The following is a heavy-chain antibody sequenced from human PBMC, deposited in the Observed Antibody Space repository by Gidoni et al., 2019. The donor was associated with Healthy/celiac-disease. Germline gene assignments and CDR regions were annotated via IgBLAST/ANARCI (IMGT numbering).Heavy chain of an antibody. J-gene: IGHJ3*02. Sequence: QVQLVESGGGVVQPGRSLRLSCAASGFTFSSYAMPWVRQAPGKGLEWVAVISYDGSNKYYADSVKGRFTISRDNSKNTLYLQMNSLRAEDTAVYYCARASDLVGAFDIWGQGTMVTVSS. CDR2: ISYDGSNK. CDR1: GFTFSSYA. V-gene: IGHV3-30-3*01. CDR3: ARASDLVGAFDI. D-gene: IGHD2-2*01.